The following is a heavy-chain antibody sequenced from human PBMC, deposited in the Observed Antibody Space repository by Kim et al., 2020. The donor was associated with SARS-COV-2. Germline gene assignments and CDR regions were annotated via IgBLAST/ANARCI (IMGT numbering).Heavy chain of an antibody. D-gene: IGHD3-10*01. CDR1: GGSISSGGYS. J-gene: IGHJ4*02. CDR3: AGYGSGSYDYFDY. V-gene: IGHV4-30-2*01. CDR2: IYHSGST. Sequence: SETLSLTCAVSGGSISSGGYSWSWIRQPPGKGLEWIGYIYHSGSTYYNPSLKSRVTISVDRSKNQFSLKLSSVTAADTAVYYCAGYGSGSYDYFDYWGQGTLVTVSS.